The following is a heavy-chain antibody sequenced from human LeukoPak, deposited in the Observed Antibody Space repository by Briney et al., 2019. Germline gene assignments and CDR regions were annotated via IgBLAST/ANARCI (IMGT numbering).Heavy chain of an antibody. CDR3: ARSSRWELLPPLDY. D-gene: IGHD1-26*01. J-gene: IGHJ4*02. Sequence: SETLSLTCTVSGGSISSYYWSWIRQPPGKGLEWIGYIYYSGSTNYNPSLKSRVTISVDTSKNQFSLKLSSVTAADTAVYYCARSSRWELLPPLDYWGQGTLVTVSS. V-gene: IGHV4-59*01. CDR1: GGSISSYY. CDR2: IYYSGST.